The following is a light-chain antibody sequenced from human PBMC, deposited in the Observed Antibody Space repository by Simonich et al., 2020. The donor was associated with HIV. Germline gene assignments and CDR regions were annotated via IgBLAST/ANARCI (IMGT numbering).Light chain of an antibody. J-gene: IGKJ5*01. CDR3: QQYNNWSQD. V-gene: IGKV3-15*01. CDR2: GAS. Sequence: EIVMTQSPATLSVSPGERATLTCRARQSVSSNFAWYQQKPGQAPRLRIYGASTRATGIPARFSGSGSGTEFTLTISSLQSEDFAVYYCQQYNNWSQDFGQGTRLEIK. CDR1: QSVSSN.